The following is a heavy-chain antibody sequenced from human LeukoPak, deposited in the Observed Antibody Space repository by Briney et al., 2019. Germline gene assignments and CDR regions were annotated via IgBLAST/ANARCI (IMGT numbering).Heavy chain of an antibody. D-gene: IGHD6-6*01. Sequence: TGGSLRLSCTACGFSFSGHWMHWARQLPGKGLVWVSRISPTGSTTSYADSVKGRFTVSRDNAKNTLYLQVNNLRAEDTAVYYCARGPNSNWSGLDFWGQGTLLTVSS. CDR1: GFSFSGHW. CDR2: ISPTGSTT. CDR3: ARGPNSNWSGLDF. V-gene: IGHV3-74*01. J-gene: IGHJ4*02.